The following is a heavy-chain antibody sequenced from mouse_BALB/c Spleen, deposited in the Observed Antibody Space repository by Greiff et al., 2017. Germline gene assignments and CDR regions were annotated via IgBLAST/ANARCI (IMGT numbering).Heavy chain of an antibody. CDR1: GYAFSSYW. J-gene: IGHJ3*01. CDR3: ARGDYDWFAY. CDR2: IYPGDGDT. Sequence: VKLMESGAELVRPGSSVKISCKASGYAFSSYWMNWVKQRPGQGLEWIGQIYPGDGDTNYNGKFKGKATLTADKSSSTAYMQLSSLTSEDSAVYFCARGDYDWFAYWGQGTLVTVSA. V-gene: IGHV1-80*01. D-gene: IGHD2-4*01.